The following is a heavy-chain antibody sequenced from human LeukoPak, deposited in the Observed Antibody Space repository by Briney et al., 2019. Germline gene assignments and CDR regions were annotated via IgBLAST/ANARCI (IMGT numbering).Heavy chain of an antibody. J-gene: IGHJ4*02. CDR2: ISSSGSTI. CDR3: AREGPSGYAYFDY. Sequence: GGSLRLSCAASGFTFSSYEMNWVRQAPGKGLEWVSYISSSGSTIYYADSVKGRFTISRDNAKNSLYLQMNSLRAEDTAVYYCAREGPSGYAYFDYWGQGTLVTVSS. D-gene: IGHD5-12*01. CDR1: GFTFSSYE. V-gene: IGHV3-48*03.